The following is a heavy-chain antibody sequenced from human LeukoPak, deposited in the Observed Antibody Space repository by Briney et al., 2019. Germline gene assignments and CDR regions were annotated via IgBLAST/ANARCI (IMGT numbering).Heavy chain of an antibody. CDR3: ARDYYDSSGYSDY. CDR2: ISYSGST. Sequence: SETLSLTCTVSGGSISSYYWTWIRQPPGKGLEWIGYISYSGSTNYNPSLKSRITISLDTSKNQFSLKLSSVTAADTAVYYCARDYYDSSGYSDYWGQGTLVTVSS. J-gene: IGHJ4*02. D-gene: IGHD3-22*01. CDR1: GGSISSYY. V-gene: IGHV4-59*12.